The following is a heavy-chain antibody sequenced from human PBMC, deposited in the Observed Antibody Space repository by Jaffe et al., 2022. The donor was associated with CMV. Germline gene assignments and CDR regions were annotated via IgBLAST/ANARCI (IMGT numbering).Heavy chain of an antibody. CDR1: GGSISSNNYY. Sequence: QLQLQESGPGLVKPSETLSLTCTVSGGSISSNNYYWAWIRQPPGKGLEWIGSIYYSGSTYYKPSLKSRVTISVDTSKNQFSLKLSSVTAADTAVYYCARHCSGSTCYVGGDYWGQGTLVTVSS. J-gene: IGHJ4*02. CDR3: ARHCSGSTCYVGGDY. D-gene: IGHD2-15*01. V-gene: IGHV4-39*01. CDR2: IYYSGST.